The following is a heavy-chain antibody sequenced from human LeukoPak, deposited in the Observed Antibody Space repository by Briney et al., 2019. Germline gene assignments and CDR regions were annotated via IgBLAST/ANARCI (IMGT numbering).Heavy chain of an antibody. D-gene: IGHD4-17*01. CDR2: INHDGGST. J-gene: IGHJ4*02. Sequence: GGSLRLSCAAAGFTFSTYAMHWVRQAPGKGLEYVSAINHDGGSTYYADSARGRFTISRDNSKNTLYLQMNSLRAEDTAVYYCAKDLNYGDYVTYSFDYWGQGTLVTVSS. CDR3: AKDLNYGDYVTYSFDY. CDR1: GFTFSTYA. V-gene: IGHV3-64*04.